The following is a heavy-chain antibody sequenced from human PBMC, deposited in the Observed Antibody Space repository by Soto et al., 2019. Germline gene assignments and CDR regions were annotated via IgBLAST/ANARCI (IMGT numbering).Heavy chain of an antibody. V-gene: IGHV4-34*01. CDR1: GGSFSGYY. CDR3: ARGVWFGELLAPANYHYYMAV. J-gene: IGHJ6*03. D-gene: IGHD3-10*01. CDR2: INHSGST. Sequence: SETLSLTCAVYGGSFSGYYWSWIRQPPGKGLEWVGEINHSGSTNYNPSLKSRVTISVDTSKNQFSLKLSSVTAADTAVYYCARGVWFGELLAPANYHYYMAVWGKGTSVTVSS.